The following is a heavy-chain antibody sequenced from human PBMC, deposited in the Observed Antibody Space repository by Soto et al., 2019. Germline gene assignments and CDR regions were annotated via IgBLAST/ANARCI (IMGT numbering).Heavy chain of an antibody. CDR1: CGSISDYY. CDR2: IHYSGST. J-gene: IGHJ4*02. V-gene: IGHV4-59*01. Sequence: SETLSLSCTVSCGSISDYYWSWIRQPPGKGLEWIGYIHYSGSTNYNPSLKNRVTISLDRSKNQFSLKVSSVTAADTAVYYCAREVRDGSSWYFDYWGQGTLVTVSS. D-gene: IGHD6-13*01. CDR3: AREVRDGSSWYFDY.